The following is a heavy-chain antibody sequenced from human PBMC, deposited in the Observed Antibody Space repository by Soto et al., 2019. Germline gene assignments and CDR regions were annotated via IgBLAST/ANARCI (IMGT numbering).Heavy chain of an antibody. V-gene: IGHV1-3*01. CDR1: GYTFTSYA. CDR2: INAGNGNT. D-gene: IGHD3-3*01. Sequence: ASVKVSCKASGYTFTSYAMHWVRQAPGQRLEWMGWINAGNGNTKYSQKFQGRVTITRDTSASTAYMELSSLRSEDTAVYYCAREQFITIFGVVQNRFDPWGQGTLVTVSS. CDR3: AREQFITIFGVVQNRFDP. J-gene: IGHJ5*02.